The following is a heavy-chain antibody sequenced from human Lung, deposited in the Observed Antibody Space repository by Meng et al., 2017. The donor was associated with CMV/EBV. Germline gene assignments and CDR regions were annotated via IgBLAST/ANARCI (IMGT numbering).Heavy chain of an antibody. CDR3: ARDNNWGPDY. J-gene: IGHJ4*02. V-gene: IGHV1-2*02. D-gene: IGHD7-27*01. CDR1: GYTFTAHY. CDR2: IHPRRGNT. Sequence: AXVXVSCKASGYTFTAHYFHWVRQAPGQGLEWMGWIHPRRGNTNYAQQFQGRVTLTRDTSINTGYMELTRLTSDDTAVYYCARDNNWGPDYWGQGTVVTVSS.